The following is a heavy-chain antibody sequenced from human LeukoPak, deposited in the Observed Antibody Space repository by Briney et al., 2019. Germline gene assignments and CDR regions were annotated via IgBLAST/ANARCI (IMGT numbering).Heavy chain of an antibody. CDR3: ARGVIRYFDWSYYFDY. J-gene: IGHJ4*02. CDR1: GGSISSSSYY. Sequence: SETLSLTCTVSGGSISSSSYYWGWIRQPPGKGLEWIGSIYYSGSTYYNPSLKSRVTISVDTSKNQFSLKLSSVTAADTAVYYCARGVIRYFDWSYYFDYWGQGTLVTVSS. V-gene: IGHV4-39*01. CDR2: IYYSGST. D-gene: IGHD3-9*01.